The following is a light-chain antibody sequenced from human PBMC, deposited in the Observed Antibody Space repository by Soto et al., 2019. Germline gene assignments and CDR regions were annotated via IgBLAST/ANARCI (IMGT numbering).Light chain of an antibody. CDR2: GTS. CDR1: ESVYNN. Sequence: ERVLTQSPATLSVSPGERATLSCRASESVYNNLAWYQQKPGQAPRLLIYGTSTRATGVPARFSGSGSGTEFTLTISSLQSEDFAVYYCQQYNNWPLTFGGGTKVEIK. CDR3: QQYNNWPLT. J-gene: IGKJ4*01. V-gene: IGKV3-15*01.